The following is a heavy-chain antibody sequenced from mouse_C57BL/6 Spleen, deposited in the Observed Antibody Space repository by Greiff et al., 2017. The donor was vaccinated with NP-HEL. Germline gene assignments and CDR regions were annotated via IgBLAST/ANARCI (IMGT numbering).Heavy chain of an antibody. D-gene: IGHD4-1*01. V-gene: IGHV1-82*01. CDR3: AREELGYFDD. CDR1: GYAFSSSW. CDR2: IYPGDGDT. J-gene: IGHJ2*01. Sequence: QVQLKESGPELVKPGASVKISCKASGYAFSSSWMNWVKQRPGKGLEWIGRIYPGDGDTNYNGKFKGKATLTADKSSSTAYMQLSGLTSEDSAVYFCAREELGYFDDWGQGTTLTVSS.